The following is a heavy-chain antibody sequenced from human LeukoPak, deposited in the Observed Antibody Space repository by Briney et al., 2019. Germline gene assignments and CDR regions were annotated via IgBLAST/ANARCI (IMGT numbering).Heavy chain of an antibody. CDR2: ISAYNGNT. CDR3: ATVAPNYYDT. Sequence: GSVKVSCKASGYTFTSYSISWVRQAPGQGLEWMGWISAYNGNTNYAQKLQGRVTMTTDTSTSTAYMELRSLRAEDTAVYYCATVAPNYYDTWGQGTMVTVSS. CDR1: GYTFTSYS. D-gene: IGHD3-10*01. J-gene: IGHJ3*02. V-gene: IGHV1-18*01.